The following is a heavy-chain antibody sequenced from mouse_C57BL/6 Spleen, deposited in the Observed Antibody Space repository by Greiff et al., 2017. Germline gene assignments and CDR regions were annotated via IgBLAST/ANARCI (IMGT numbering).Heavy chain of an antibody. D-gene: IGHD1-1*01. Sequence: LVESGAELVKPGASVKISCKASGYAFSSYWMNWVKQRPGQGLEWIGQIYPGDGDTNYNGKFKGKATLTADKSSSTAYMQLSSLTSEDSAVYFCARSLYGSFYAMDYWGQGTSVTVSS. J-gene: IGHJ4*01. CDR1: GYAFSSYW. CDR2: IYPGDGDT. V-gene: IGHV1-80*01. CDR3: ARSLYGSFYAMDY.